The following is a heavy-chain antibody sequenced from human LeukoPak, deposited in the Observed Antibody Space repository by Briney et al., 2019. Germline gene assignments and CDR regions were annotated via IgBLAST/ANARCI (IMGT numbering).Heavy chain of an antibody. D-gene: IGHD3-22*01. CDR1: GYRFNAYW. V-gene: IGHV5-51*01. J-gene: IGHJ3*01. CDR3: ARPNITSYYDSRGYDAFDV. CDR2: IYPDDSDT. Sequence: KLGESLQISCKCSGYRFNAYWIAWVRQLPGKGLEWMGIIYPDDSDTRYSPSFQGQVTISADKSVRTAYLQWSSLKASDTAMYYCARPNITSYYDSRGYDAFDVWGQGTMVTVSS.